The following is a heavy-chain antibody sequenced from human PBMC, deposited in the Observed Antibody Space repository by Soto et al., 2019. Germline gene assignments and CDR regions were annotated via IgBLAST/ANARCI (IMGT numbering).Heavy chain of an antibody. V-gene: IGHV5-51*01. D-gene: IGHD3-10*01. Sequence: GESLKISCKGSGYSFTSYWIGWVRQMPGKGLEWMGIIYPGDSDTRYSPSFQGQVTISADKSISTAYLQGSSLKASDTAMYYCARHGLDYGSGSYYNVGYYYYGMDVWGQGTTVTVSS. J-gene: IGHJ6*02. CDR3: ARHGLDYGSGSYYNVGYYYYGMDV. CDR2: IYPGDSDT. CDR1: GYSFTSYW.